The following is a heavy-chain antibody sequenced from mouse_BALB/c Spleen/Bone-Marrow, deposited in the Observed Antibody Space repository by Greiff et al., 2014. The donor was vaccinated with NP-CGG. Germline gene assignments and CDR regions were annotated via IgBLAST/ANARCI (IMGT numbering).Heavy chain of an antibody. CDR1: GFNIKDTY. CDR2: IDPANDNT. CDR3: ARSSLWYFDV. J-gene: IGHJ1*01. D-gene: IGHD6-1*01. V-gene: IGHV14-3*02. Sequence: EVMLVESGAELVKPGASVKLSCTASGFNIKDTYMHWVKQRPEQGLEWIGRIDPANDNTKYDPKFQGKATITADTSSNTAYLQLSSLTSEDTAVYYCARSSLWYFDVWGAGTTVTVSS.